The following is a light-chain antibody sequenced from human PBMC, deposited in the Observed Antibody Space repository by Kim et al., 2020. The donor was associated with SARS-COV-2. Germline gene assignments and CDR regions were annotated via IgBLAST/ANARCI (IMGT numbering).Light chain of an antibody. Sequence: ALGQTVRITCQGDSLRSYYATWYQQKPGQAPILVIYGKNNRPSGIPDRFSGSSSGNTASLTITGTQAGDEADYYCNSRDSNDDVVFGGGTKLTVL. CDR3: NSRDSNDDVV. J-gene: IGLJ2*01. CDR1: SLRSYY. CDR2: GKN. V-gene: IGLV3-19*01.